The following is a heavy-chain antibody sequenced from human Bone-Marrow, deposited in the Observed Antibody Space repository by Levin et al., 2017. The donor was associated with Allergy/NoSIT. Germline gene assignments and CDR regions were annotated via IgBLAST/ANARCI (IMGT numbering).Heavy chain of an antibody. V-gene: IGHV4-61*08. J-gene: IGHJ2*01. CDR1: GGSVGSGGFY. CDR3: ARVTSVVVTVDDLYWYFDL. Sequence: SETLSLTCTVSGGSVGSGGFYWSWIRQPPGKGLEWIGHIYYSGNTNFNPSLKSRVTISRDTSKNQFSLKLSSVTAADTAMYYCARVTSVVVTVDDLYWYFDLWGRGTLVTVSS. CDR2: IYYSGNT. D-gene: IGHD2-21*02.